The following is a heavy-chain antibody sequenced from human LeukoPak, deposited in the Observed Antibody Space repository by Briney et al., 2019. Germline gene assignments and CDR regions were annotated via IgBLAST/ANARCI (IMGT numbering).Heavy chain of an antibody. CDR1: GFTFSSYS. CDR3: ARGGLRGDY. Sequence: GGSLRLSCAASGFTFSSYSMNWVRQAPGKGLEWVSYISSSSGTIYYADSVKGRFTISRDNAENSLYLQMSSLRAEDTAVYYCARGGLRGDYWGQGTLDTVS. V-gene: IGHV3-48*01. D-gene: IGHD4-17*01. J-gene: IGHJ4*02. CDR2: ISSSSGTI.